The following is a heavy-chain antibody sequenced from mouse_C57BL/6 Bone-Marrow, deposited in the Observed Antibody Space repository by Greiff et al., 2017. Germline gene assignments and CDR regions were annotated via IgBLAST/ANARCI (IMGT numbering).Heavy chain of an antibody. V-gene: IGHV1-81*01. CDR1: GYTFTSYG. Sequence: VQLQQSGAELARPGASVKLSCKASGYTFTSYGISWVKQRTGQGLEWIGEIYPRSGNTYYNEKFKGKATLTADKSSSTAYMGLRSLTSEDSAVYFCARGGYYGSSLDYWGQGTTRTVSS. D-gene: IGHD1-1*01. J-gene: IGHJ2*01. CDR3: ARGGYYGSSLDY. CDR2: IYPRSGNT.